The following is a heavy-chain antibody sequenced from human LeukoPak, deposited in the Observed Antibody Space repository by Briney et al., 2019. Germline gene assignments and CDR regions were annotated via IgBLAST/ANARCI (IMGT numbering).Heavy chain of an antibody. CDR3: ATIAARPFDY. D-gene: IGHD6-6*01. Sequence: PSETLSLTCTVSGGSISSYYWSWIRQPPGKGLEWIGYIYYSGSTNYNPSLKSRVTISVDTSKNQFSLKLSSVTAADTAVYYCATIAARPFDYWGQGTLVTVSS. J-gene: IGHJ4*02. CDR2: IYYSGST. V-gene: IGHV4-59*12. CDR1: GGSISSYY.